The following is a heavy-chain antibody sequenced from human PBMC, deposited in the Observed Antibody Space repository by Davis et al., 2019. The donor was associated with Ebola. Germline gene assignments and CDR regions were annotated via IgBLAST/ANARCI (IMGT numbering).Heavy chain of an antibody. CDR3: ASGRVGAATLHH. CDR2: IYTYGSST. Sequence: GESLKISCAASGFTFSSYWMFWVRQAPGKGLLWVSRIYTYGSSTSYADSVRGRFTISRDNAKNTLYLQMNSLRAEDTAVYYCASGRVGAATLHHWGQGTLVTVSS. CDR1: GFTFSSYW. D-gene: IGHD2-15*01. J-gene: IGHJ5*02. V-gene: IGHV3-74*01.